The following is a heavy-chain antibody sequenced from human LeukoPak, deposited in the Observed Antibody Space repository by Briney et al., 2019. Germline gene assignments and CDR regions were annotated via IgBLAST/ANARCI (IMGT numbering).Heavy chain of an antibody. V-gene: IGHV1-2*02. CDR1: GYTFTGNF. CDR2: INPNSGGT. J-gene: IGHJ5*02. Sequence: ASVKVSCKTSGYTFTGNFMHWVRQAPGQGLEWMGWINPNSGGTNYAQKFQGRVTMTRDTSISTAYMELSRLRSDDTAVYYCARDHYGDYELGEENWFDPWGQGTLVTVSS. CDR3: ARDHYGDYELGEENWFDP. D-gene: IGHD4-17*01.